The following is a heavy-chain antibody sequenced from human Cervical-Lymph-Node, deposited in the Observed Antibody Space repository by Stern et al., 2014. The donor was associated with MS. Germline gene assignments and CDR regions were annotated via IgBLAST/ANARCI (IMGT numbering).Heavy chain of an antibody. J-gene: IGHJ5*02. Sequence: VPLVESGAEVKKPGASVKVSCKASGYTFTSYGISWVRQAPGQGLEWMGWIRAYNGNTNYAQNLQGRVTMTTDTSTSTAYMELRSLGSDDTAVYYCARDLLATISGGFDPWGQGTLVTVSS. CDR1: GYTFTSYG. D-gene: IGHD5-12*01. CDR3: ARDLLATISGGFDP. CDR2: IRAYNGNT. V-gene: IGHV1-18*01.